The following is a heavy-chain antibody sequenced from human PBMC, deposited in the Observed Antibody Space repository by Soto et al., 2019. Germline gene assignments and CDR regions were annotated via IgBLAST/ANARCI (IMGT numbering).Heavy chain of an antibody. Sequence: EVQLLESGGGLVQPGGSLRLSCAASGFTFSSYAMSWVRQAPGKGLEWVSAISGSGGSTYYADSVKGRFTISRDNSKNTLYLQMNSLRAEDTAVYYCAKAFIVLMVYSIPLGFDYWGQGTLVTVSS. J-gene: IGHJ4*02. CDR2: ISGSGGST. CDR3: AKAFIVLMVYSIPLGFDY. CDR1: GFTFSSYA. D-gene: IGHD2-8*01. V-gene: IGHV3-23*01.